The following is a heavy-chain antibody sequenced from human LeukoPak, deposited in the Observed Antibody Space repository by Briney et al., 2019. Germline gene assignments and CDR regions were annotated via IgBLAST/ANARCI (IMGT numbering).Heavy chain of an antibody. Sequence: PGGSLRLSCAASGFTFSSYEMNWVRQAPGKGLEWVSYISSSGSTIYYADSVKGRFTISRDNAKNTLYLQMNSLRAEDTAVYYCAKELTYTVTTPGYWGQGTLVTVSS. CDR3: AKELTYTVTTPGY. CDR1: GFTFSSYE. CDR2: ISSSGSTI. D-gene: IGHD4-17*01. J-gene: IGHJ4*02. V-gene: IGHV3-48*03.